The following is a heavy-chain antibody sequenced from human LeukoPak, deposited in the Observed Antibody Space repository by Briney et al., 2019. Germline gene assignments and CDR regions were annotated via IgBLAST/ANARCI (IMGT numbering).Heavy chain of an antibody. Sequence: GGSVRLSCAASGFSFSDYWMEWVRQAPGKGLVWVSRINSDGSSTNYADSVKGRFTISRDNAKNSLYLQMNSLRAEDTAVYYCAELGITMIGGVWGKGTTVTISS. CDR3: AELGITMIGGV. J-gene: IGHJ6*04. CDR1: GFSFSDYW. D-gene: IGHD3-10*02. V-gene: IGHV3-74*01. CDR2: INSDGSST.